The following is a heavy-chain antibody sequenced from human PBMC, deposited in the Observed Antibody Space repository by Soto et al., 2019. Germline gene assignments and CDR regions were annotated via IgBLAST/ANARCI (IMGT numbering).Heavy chain of an antibody. CDR1: GGSISSYY. CDR2: ISYRGNT. CDR3: ARGDDWKSSCFDP. D-gene: IGHD1-1*01. J-gene: IGHJ5*02. V-gene: IGHV4-59*01. Sequence: SETLSLTCNVSGGSISSYYWNWIRQPPGKGLEWIGYISYRGNTNYNPSLKGRVTISLDTSKNQFSLKLTSVTAADTAVYWCARGDDWKSSCFDPWGQGTLVTVPQ.